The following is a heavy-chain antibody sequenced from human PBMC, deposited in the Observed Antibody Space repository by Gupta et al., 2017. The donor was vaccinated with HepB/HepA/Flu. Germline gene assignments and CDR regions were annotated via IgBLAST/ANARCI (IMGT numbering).Heavy chain of an antibody. Sequence: QVQLQQWGAGLLKPSETLSLTCAVSGGSLSGYYWSWIRQPPEKGLEWIGEINHTGSTNYNPSLKSRVTISADTSKSQFSLKLTSVTAADTAVYYCARGGFNYYYYMDVWGKGTTVTVSS. CDR1: GGSLSGYY. J-gene: IGHJ6*03. CDR3: ARGGFNYYYYMDV. CDR2: INHTGST. V-gene: IGHV4-34*01.